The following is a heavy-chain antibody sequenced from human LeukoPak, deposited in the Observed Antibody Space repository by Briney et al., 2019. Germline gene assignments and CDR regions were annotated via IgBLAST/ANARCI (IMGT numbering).Heavy chain of an antibody. CDR2: IYYSGST. V-gene: IGHV4-39*07. J-gene: IGHJ3*02. D-gene: IGHD2-15*01. CDR1: GDSITSSSYY. Sequence: PSETLSLTCTVTGDSITSSSYYWGWIRQPPGKGLEWIGSIYYSGSTYYNPSLKSRVTISVDTSKNQFSLKLSSVTAADTAVYYCARSGAPSGGPPPDAFDIWGQGTMVTVSS. CDR3: ARSGAPSGGPPPDAFDI.